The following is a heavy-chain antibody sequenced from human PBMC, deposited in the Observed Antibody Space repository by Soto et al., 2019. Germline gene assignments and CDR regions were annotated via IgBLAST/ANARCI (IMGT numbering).Heavy chain of an antibody. Sequence: GSLRLSCAASEFTFSSYGSYGMHWVRQAPGKWLVWVSVIRFDGSETTYADSVKGRFTVSRDNAKNTLYLQMNNLRAEDTAVYYCARVSCTSTSCKVPYDNWGQGTLVTVSS. D-gene: IGHD2-2*01. CDR1: EFTFSSYGSYG. CDR2: IRFDGSET. J-gene: IGHJ4*02. CDR3: ARVSCTSTSCKVPYDN. V-gene: IGHV3-33*01.